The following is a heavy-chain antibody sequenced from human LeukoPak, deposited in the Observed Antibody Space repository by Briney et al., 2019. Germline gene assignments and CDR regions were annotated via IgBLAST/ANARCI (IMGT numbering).Heavy chain of an antibody. CDR3: ATYSSSWYYFDY. D-gene: IGHD6-13*01. V-gene: IGHV4-34*01. Sequence: SETLSLTCAVYGGSFSGYYWSWIRQSPGKGLEWIGEINHSGSTNYNPSLKSRVTISVDTSKNQFSLKLSSVTAADTAVYYCATYSSSWYYFDYWGQGTLVTVSS. CDR2: INHSGST. J-gene: IGHJ4*02. CDR1: GGSFSGYY.